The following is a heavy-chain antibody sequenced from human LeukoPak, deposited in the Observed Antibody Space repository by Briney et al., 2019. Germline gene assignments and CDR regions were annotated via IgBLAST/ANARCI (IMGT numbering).Heavy chain of an antibody. Sequence: ASVKVSCKASGYTFTGYYMHWVRQAPGQGLEWMGWINPNSGGTNYAQKFQGWVTMTRDTSISTAYMELSSLRSEDTAVYYCARVPIAVAGNWFDPWGQGTLVTVSS. J-gene: IGHJ5*02. V-gene: IGHV1-2*04. CDR2: INPNSGGT. CDR3: ARVPIAVAGNWFDP. D-gene: IGHD6-19*01. CDR1: GYTFTGYY.